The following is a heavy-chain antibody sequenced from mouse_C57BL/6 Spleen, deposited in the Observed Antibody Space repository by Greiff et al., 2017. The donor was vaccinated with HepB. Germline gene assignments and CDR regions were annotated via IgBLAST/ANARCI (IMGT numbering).Heavy chain of an antibody. Sequence: EVKLMESGGGLVKPGGSLKLSCAASGFTFSSYTMSWVRQTPEKRLEWVATISGGGGNTYYPDSVKGRFTISRDNAKNTLYLQMSSLRSEDTALYYCARHAQGYFDYWGQGTTLTVSS. CDR3: ARHAQGYFDY. CDR2: ISGGGGNT. CDR1: GFTFSSYT. V-gene: IGHV5-9*01. J-gene: IGHJ2*01.